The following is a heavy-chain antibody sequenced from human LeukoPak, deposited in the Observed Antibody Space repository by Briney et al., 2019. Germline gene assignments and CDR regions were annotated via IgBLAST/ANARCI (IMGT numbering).Heavy chain of an antibody. CDR1: GGSFSGYY. CDR2: INHSGST. D-gene: IGHD6-13*01. CDR3: ARLARGYSSSWYDYYYMDV. Sequence: SETLSLTCAVYGGSFSGYYWSWIRQPPGKGLEWVGQINHSGSTNYNPSLKSRVTISVDTSKNQFSLKLSSVTAADTAVYYCARLARGYSSSWYDYYYMDVWGKGTTVTVSS. V-gene: IGHV4-34*01. J-gene: IGHJ6*03.